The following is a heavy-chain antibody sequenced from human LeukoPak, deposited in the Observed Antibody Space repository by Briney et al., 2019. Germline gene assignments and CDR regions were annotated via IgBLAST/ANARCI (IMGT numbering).Heavy chain of an antibody. J-gene: IGHJ4*02. CDR3: AKVQYSGYDTGPFDY. Sequence: GGSLRLSYAASGFTFSSYGMHWVRQAPGKGLEWVAFIRYDGSNKYYADSVKARFTISRDNSKNTLYLKMNSLRAEDTAVYYCAKVQYSGYDTGPFDYWGQGTLVTVSS. CDR1: GFTFSSYG. V-gene: IGHV3-30*02. D-gene: IGHD5-12*01. CDR2: IRYDGSNK.